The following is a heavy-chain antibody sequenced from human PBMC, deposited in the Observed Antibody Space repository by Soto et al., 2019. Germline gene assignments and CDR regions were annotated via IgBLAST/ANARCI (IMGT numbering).Heavy chain of an antibody. D-gene: IGHD4-17*01. J-gene: IGHJ4*02. Sequence: QLQLQESGPGLVKPSETLSLTCTVSGGSISSSSYYWGWIRQLPGKGLEWIGSIYYSGSTYYNPSLKSRVTISVDTSKNQFSLKLSSVTAADTAVYYCARQGGQDDYGDYGFFDYWGQGTLVTVSS. CDR1: GGSISSSSYY. CDR3: ARQGGQDDYGDYGFFDY. CDR2: IYYSGST. V-gene: IGHV4-39*01.